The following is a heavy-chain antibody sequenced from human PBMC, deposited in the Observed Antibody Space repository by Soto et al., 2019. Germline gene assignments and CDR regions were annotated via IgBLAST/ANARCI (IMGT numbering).Heavy chain of an antibody. J-gene: IGHJ6*02. CDR3: ARGYPDWRYCISTSCYSAYYYYGMDV. CDR2: ISAYNGNT. D-gene: IGHD2-2*01. V-gene: IGHV1-8*02. Sequence: ASVKVSCKASGYTFTSYGISWVRQAPGQGLEWMGWISAYNGNTGYAQKFQGRVTMTRNTSISTACMELSSLRSEDTAVYYCARGYPDWRYCISTSCYSAYYYYGMDVWGQGTTVTVSS. CDR1: GYTFTSYG.